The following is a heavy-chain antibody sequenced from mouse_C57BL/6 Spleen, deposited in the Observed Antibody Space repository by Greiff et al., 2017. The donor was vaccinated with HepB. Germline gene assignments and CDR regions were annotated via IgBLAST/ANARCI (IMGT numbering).Heavy chain of an antibody. D-gene: IGHD1-1*01. V-gene: IGHV14-2*01. CDR1: GFNIKDYY. J-gene: IGHJ2*01. CDR3: ARPYSRGYYFDY. CDR2: IDPEDGET. Sequence: EVQVVESGAELVKPGASVKLSCTASGFNIKDYYMHWVKQRTEQGLEWIGRIDPEDGETKYAPKFQGKATITADTSSNTAYLQLSSLTSEDTAVYYCARPYSRGYYFDYWGQGTTLTVSS.